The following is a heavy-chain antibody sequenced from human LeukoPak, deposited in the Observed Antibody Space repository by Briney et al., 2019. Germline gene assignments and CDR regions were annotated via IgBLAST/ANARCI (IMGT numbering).Heavy chain of an antibody. CDR3: AKAYSSSWYEGEYFDY. CDR2: ISWNSGSI. J-gene: IGHJ4*02. Sequence: GGSLRLSCAASGFTFDDYAMHWVRQAPGKGLEWVSVISWNSGSIGYADSVKGRFTISRDNVNNSLYLQLNSLSAEDTDLYYCAKAYSSSWYEGEYFDYWGQGTLVTVSS. D-gene: IGHD6-13*01. CDR1: GFTFDDYA. V-gene: IGHV3-9*01.